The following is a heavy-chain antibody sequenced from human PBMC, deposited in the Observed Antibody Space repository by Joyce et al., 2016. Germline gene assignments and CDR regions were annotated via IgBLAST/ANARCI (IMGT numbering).Heavy chain of an antibody. CDR3: AKHVI. CDR1: GFTFSGYW. V-gene: IGHV3-7*03. Sequence: EVQLVESGGGLVQPGGSLRLSCEASGFTFSGYWMTWGRQAPGKGLEWVAHINEDGSKKYYVDSVKGRFTISRDNTKNSLFLQMNSLRAEDTAVYFCAKHVIWGQGTMVTVSS. CDR2: INEDGSKK. J-gene: IGHJ3*02.